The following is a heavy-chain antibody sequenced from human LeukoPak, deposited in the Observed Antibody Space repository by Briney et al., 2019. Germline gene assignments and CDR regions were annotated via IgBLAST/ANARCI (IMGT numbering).Heavy chain of an antibody. Sequence: GGTVSLSCRASGFTFSSCGMHWVRRAPGKGLEWVAVIWYDGSNKYYADSVKGRFTISRDNSKNTLYLQMNSLRAEDTAVYYCARDRKITMIPDAFEIWGQGTMVTVSS. J-gene: IGHJ3*02. V-gene: IGHV3-33*01. CDR1: GFTFSSCG. CDR2: IWYDGSNK. CDR3: ARDRKITMIPDAFEI. D-gene: IGHD3-22*01.